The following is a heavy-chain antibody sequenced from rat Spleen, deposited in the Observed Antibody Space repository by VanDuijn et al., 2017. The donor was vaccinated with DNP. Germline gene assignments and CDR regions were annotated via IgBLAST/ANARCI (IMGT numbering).Heavy chain of an antibody. CDR3: ARGGYQAFDY. J-gene: IGHJ2*01. CDR1: GFTFSDYG. D-gene: IGHD2-2*01. V-gene: IGHV5S23*01. Sequence: EVQLVESGGGLVQPGNSLKLSCAASGFTFSDYGMAWVRQVPSKGLEWVAMISHSDGITYYPDSVKGRFTISRDNAKSSLYLQMNSLKSEDTATYYCARGGYQAFDYWGQGVMVTVSS. CDR2: ISHSDGIT.